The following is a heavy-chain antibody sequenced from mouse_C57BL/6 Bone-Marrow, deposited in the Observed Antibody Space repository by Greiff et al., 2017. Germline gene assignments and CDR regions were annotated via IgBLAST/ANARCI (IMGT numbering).Heavy chain of an antibody. CDR2: ISSGGSYT. CDR3: ATPPYYYGSSGGYFDV. D-gene: IGHD1-1*01. CDR1: GFTFSSYG. Sequence: EVNLVESGGDVVKPGGSLKLSCAASGFTFSSYGLSWVRQTPDKRLEWVATISSGGSYTYYPDSVKGRFTISRDNAKNTLYRQMSSLKSEDTAMYYCATPPYYYGSSGGYFDVGGRGTAVTVTS. J-gene: IGHJ1*03. V-gene: IGHV5-6*01.